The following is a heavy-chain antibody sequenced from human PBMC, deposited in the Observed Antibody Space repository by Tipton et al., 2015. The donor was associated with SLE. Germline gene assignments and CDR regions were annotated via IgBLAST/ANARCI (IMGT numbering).Heavy chain of an antibody. Sequence: TLSLTCSVSGASVTSFYWTWIRQPAGKGLGWIGRIFSPGNVNHQSSLKSRLTMSLDSSKNQFSLTLSSATAADTAVYYCARATLLGWNPDFWGQGTSVIVSS. V-gene: IGHV4-4*07. D-gene: IGHD1-1*01. CDR2: IFSPGNV. J-gene: IGHJ4*02. CDR1: GASVTSFY. CDR3: ARATLLGWNPDF.